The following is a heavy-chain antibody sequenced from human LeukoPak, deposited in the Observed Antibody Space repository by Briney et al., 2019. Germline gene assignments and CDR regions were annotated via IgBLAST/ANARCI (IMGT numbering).Heavy chain of an antibody. CDR2: ISANGGST. D-gene: IGHD2-8*02. CDR3: ARKPGAADYYFDC. V-gene: IGHV3-23*01. CDR1: GFTSSTYA. Sequence: GGSLRLSCAASGFTSSTYAMRWVRQAPGKGLEWVSTISANGGSTYYADSVKGRFTISRDNSKDTLYLQMNSLRAEDTGVYYCARKPGAADYYFDCWGQGTLVTVSS. J-gene: IGHJ4*02.